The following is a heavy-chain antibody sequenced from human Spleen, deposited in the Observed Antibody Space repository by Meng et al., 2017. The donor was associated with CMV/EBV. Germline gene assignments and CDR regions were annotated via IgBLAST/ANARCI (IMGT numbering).Heavy chain of an antibody. CDR1: GFTFSRYS. D-gene: IGHD1-14*01. CDR3: AGYIPGINAFDY. V-gene: IGHV3-21*01. CDR2: VSSASAYI. Sequence: GESLKISCAPSGFTFSRYSKNWVRQAPGRGLEWVASVSSASAYIYHADSVRGRFTISRDKAENSLYLQMNSLRAEDTAIYYCAGYIPGINAFDYWGLGTLVTVSS. J-gene: IGHJ4*02.